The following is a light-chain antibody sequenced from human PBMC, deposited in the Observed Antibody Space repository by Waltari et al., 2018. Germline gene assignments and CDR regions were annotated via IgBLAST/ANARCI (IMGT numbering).Light chain of an antibody. CDR3: FSYTRSITFV. V-gene: IGLV2-23*02. CDR1: NNDVWNNYH. Sequence: HSALTQPASVSGSPGQSITISCSGTNNDVWNNYHVSWYQQHPGRAPKLIIYEVSERPSGVSDRFSGSKSGNTASLTISGLQPDDEADYYCFSYTRSITFVFGGGTKLTVL. CDR2: EVS. J-gene: IGLJ2*01.